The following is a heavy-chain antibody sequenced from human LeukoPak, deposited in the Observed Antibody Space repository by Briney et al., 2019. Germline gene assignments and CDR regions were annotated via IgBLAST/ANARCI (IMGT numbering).Heavy chain of an antibody. CDR3: AKDIRYFGGGDYYGMDV. CDR1: GFTFSNYA. J-gene: IGHJ6*02. V-gene: IGHV3-9*01. Sequence: PGGSLRLSCAASGFTFSNYAMHWVRQAPGKGLEWVSGISWNSGSIGYADSVKGRFTISRDNAKNSLYLQMNSLRAEDTALYYCAKDIRYFGGGDYYGMDVWGQGTTVTVSS. CDR2: ISWNSGSI. D-gene: IGHD3-9*01.